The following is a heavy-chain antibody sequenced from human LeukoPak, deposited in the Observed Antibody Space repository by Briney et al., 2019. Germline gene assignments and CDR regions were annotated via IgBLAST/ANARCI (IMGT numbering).Heavy chain of an antibody. CDR2: IYTSGST. CDR3: ARYEEFSTGYSASSPRHYFGH. V-gene: IGHV4-4*07. D-gene: IGHD3/OR15-3a*01. Sequence: SETLSLTCSVSDDSMISYHWSWIRQPAGKGLEWIGRIYTSGSTDYNPSLMSRVTMSVDTAKNQFSLKLRSVTAADTAVYYCARYEEFSTGYSASSPRHYFGHWGQGTLVTVSS. J-gene: IGHJ4*02. CDR1: DDSMISYH.